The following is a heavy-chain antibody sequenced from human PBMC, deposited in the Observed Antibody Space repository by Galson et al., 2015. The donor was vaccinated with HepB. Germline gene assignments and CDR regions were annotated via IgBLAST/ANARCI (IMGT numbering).Heavy chain of an antibody. CDR3: ARAMATIRFVFDY. Sequence: SVKVSCKASGGTFSSYAISWVRQAPGQGLEWMGGIIPIFGTANYAQKFQGRVTITADKSTSTAYMELSSLRSEDTAVYYCARAMATIRFVFDYWGQGTLVTVSS. J-gene: IGHJ4*02. CDR2: IIPIFGTA. V-gene: IGHV1-69*06. CDR1: GGTFSSYA. D-gene: IGHD5-12*01.